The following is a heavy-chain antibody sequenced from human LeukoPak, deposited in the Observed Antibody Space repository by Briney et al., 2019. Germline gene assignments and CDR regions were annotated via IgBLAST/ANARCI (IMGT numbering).Heavy chain of an antibody. V-gene: IGHV3-23*01. CDR1: GFTFSKYA. J-gene: IGHJ4*02. CDR2: ISGRGGST. Sequence: PGGSLRLSCAASGFTFSKYAMSWVRQAPGKGLEWVSAISGRGGSTNYADSVEGRFTISRDNSKNTLYLQMNSLRAEDTAVYYCAKDSSLYYFDYWGQGTLVTVSS. CDR3: AKDSSLYYFDY.